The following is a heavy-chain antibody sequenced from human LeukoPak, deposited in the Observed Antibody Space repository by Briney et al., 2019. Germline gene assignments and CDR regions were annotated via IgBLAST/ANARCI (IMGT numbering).Heavy chain of an antibody. D-gene: IGHD6-19*01. Sequence: GGSLRLSCAASGFTFSTYAMSRVRQAPGKGLEWISAISGSGGSTYYADSVKGRFTISRDNSKNTLYLQMNSLRAEDTAVYYCAKDRGIAVAATGDYWGQGTLVTVAS. CDR1: GFTFSTYA. CDR3: AKDRGIAVAATGDY. J-gene: IGHJ4*02. CDR2: ISGSGGST. V-gene: IGHV3-23*01.